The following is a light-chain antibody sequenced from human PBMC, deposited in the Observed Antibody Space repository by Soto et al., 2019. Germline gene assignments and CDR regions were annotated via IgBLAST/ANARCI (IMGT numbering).Light chain of an antibody. Sequence: EIVMTQSPATLSVSPGGRATLSCRANQSVSSNLAWYQQKPGQAPRLLIYGASTRATGIPARFSGSGSGTEFILTVSSLQSADFAVYYCQQYKSWPPITFGQGTRLEIK. J-gene: IGKJ5*01. CDR3: QQYKSWPPIT. V-gene: IGKV3-15*01. CDR2: GAS. CDR1: QSVSSN.